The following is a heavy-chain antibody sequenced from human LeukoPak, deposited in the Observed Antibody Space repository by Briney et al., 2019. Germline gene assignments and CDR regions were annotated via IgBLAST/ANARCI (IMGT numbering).Heavy chain of an antibody. V-gene: IGHV3-33*01. CDR2: IWYDGSNE. CDR3: ARDHYDSAEFDY. CDR1: GFKFSHYG. D-gene: IGHD3-22*01. Sequence: GGSLRLSCAASGFKFSHYGIHWVRQAPGKGLEWVALIWYDGSNEYYADSVKGRFTISRDNSKNTLYLQMNSPRDEDTAVYYCARDHYDSAEFDYWGQGTLVTVSS. J-gene: IGHJ4*02.